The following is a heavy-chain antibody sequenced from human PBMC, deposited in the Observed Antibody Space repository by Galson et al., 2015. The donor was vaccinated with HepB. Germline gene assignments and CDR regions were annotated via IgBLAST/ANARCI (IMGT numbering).Heavy chain of an antibody. Sequence: SVKVSCKASGYTFTSYYMHWVRQAPGQGLEWMGIINPSGGSTSYAQKFQGRVTITRDTSASTACMELSSLRSEDTAVYYCASGPYCSSTSCYRGGYYYYMDVWGKGTTVTVSS. CDR1: GYTFTSYY. CDR2: INPSGGST. V-gene: IGHV1-46*01. J-gene: IGHJ6*03. CDR3: ASGPYCSSTSCYRGGYYYYMDV. D-gene: IGHD2-2*01.